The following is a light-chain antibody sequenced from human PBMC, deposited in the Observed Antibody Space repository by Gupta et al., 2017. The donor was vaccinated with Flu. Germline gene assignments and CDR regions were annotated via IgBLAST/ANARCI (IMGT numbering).Light chain of an antibody. CDR3: QQSHTLPET. J-gene: IGKJ2*01. V-gene: IGKV1-39*01. CDR1: QSINDY. CDR2: AAS. Sequence: GDRLTITCRASQSINDYLNWYQQKPGQAPRLLIYAASTLETGVPSRFSGSGSGTDFTLSISSLQPEDFATYYCQQSHTLPETFGPGTKLEIK.